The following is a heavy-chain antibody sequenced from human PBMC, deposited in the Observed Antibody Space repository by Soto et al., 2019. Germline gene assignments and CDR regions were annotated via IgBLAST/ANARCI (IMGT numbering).Heavy chain of an antibody. J-gene: IGHJ4*02. CDR1: GLTFSSYA. V-gene: IGHV3-23*01. CDR2: ISGSGGST. Sequence: EVQLLESGGGLVQPGGSLRLSCAASGLTFSSYAMSWVRQAPGKGLGWVSAISGSGGSTYYADSVKGRFTISRDNSQNQPYLQMNSLRAEDTAVYYGAKGDHYCDYWGQGHRVTVAS. CDR3: AKGDHYCDY.